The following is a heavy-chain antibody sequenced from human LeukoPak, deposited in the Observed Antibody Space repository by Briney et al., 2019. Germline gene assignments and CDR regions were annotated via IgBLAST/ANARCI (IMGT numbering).Heavy chain of an antibody. Sequence: GGSLRLSCAVSGFTFSSYSMNWVRQAPGKGLEWVSSISGSSSYIYYADSVKGRFTISRHNAKNTLYLQMNSLRAEDTAVYYCARRGRDYDSSGLDYWGQGTLVTVSS. D-gene: IGHD3-22*01. CDR3: ARRGRDYDSSGLDY. V-gene: IGHV3-21*01. CDR2: ISGSSSYI. CDR1: GFTFSSYS. J-gene: IGHJ4*02.